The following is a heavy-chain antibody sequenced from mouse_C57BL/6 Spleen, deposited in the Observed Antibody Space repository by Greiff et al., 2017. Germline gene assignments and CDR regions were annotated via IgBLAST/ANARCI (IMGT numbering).Heavy chain of an antibody. D-gene: IGHD2-1*01. CDR1: GYTFTSYW. CDR3: ARGNHPYYYAMDY. CDR2: INPSNGGT. Sequence: QVPLQQPGTELVKPGASVKLSCKASGYTFTSYWMHWVKQRPGQGLEWIGNINPSNGGTNYNEKFKSKATLTVDKSSSTAYMQLSSLTSEDSAVYYCARGNHPYYYAMDYWGQGTSVTVSS. V-gene: IGHV1-53*01. J-gene: IGHJ4*01.